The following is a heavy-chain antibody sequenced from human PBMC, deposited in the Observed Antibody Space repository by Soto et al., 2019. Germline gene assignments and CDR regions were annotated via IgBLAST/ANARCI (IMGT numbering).Heavy chain of an antibody. CDR3: ARSQGGSSSLDIYYYYYYGMDV. J-gene: IGHJ6*02. D-gene: IGHD2-15*01. V-gene: IGHV1-69*01. CDR1: GGTFSSYA. CDR2: IIPIFGTA. Sequence: QVQLVQSGAEVKKPGSSVKVSCKAPGGTFSSYAISWVRQAPGHGLEWRGGIIPIFGTAKYAEKFQGRVTTTADESTSTGYMELSSMRSEDTAVYYCARSQGGSSSLDIYYYYYYGMDVWGQGTTVTVSS.